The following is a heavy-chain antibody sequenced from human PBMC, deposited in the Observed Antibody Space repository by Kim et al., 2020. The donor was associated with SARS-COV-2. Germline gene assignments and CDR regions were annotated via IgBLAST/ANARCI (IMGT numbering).Heavy chain of an antibody. J-gene: IGHJ4*02. Sequence: ASVKVSCKASGYTFTSYYMHWVRQAPGRGLEWMGIINPSDGITTYAQKFQGRVTMTRSTSTSTVHMEVSSLRSEDTAVYYCARGGYRGYEYPPDYWGQGTLVTVSS. D-gene: IGHD5-12*01. CDR2: INPSDGIT. CDR1: GYTFTSYY. V-gene: IGHV1-46*01. CDR3: ARGGYRGYEYPPDY.